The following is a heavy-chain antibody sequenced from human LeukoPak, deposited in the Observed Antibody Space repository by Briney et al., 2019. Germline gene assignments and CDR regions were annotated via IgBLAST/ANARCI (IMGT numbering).Heavy chain of an antibody. CDR3: AKDQTYYYDSSGYYYLDDAFDI. Sequence: GGSLRLSCAASGFTFSSYAMSWVRQAPGEGLEWVSAISGSGGSTYYADSVKGRFTISRDNSKNTLYLQMNSLRAEDTAVYYCAKDQTYYYDSSGYYYLDDAFDIWGQGTMVTVSS. CDR2: ISGSGGST. J-gene: IGHJ3*02. V-gene: IGHV3-23*01. D-gene: IGHD3-22*01. CDR1: GFTFSSYA.